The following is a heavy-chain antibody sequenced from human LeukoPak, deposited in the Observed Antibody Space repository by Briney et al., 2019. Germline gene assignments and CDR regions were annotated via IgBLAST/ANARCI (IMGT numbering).Heavy chain of an antibody. CDR1: GFAVSSSY. D-gene: IGHD2-2*01. CDR3: TRDGHASHRFGY. Sequence: GGSLRLSCVASGFAVSSSYMSWVRQAPGKGLEWVSIIYIGGSIYYADSVKGRFTISRDNSKNTLYLQMTSLRAEDTAIYYCTRDGHASHRFGYWGQGTLVTVSS. V-gene: IGHV3-53*01. J-gene: IGHJ4*02. CDR2: IYIGGSI.